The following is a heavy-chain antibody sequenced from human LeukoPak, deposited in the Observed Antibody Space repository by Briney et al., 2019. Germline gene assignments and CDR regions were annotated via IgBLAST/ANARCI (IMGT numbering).Heavy chain of an antibody. CDR1: GGSISSYY. Sequence: PSETLSLTCTVSGGSISSYYWSWIRQPAGKGLEWIGRIYISGSGSTNYNPSLKSRVTISVDTSKNQFSLRLSSVTAADTALYYCARVGVMVVAGSVRVDWFDPWGQGTLVTVSS. CDR2: IYISGSGST. CDR3: ARVGVMVVAGSVRVDWFDP. V-gene: IGHV4-4*07. J-gene: IGHJ5*02. D-gene: IGHD2-15*01.